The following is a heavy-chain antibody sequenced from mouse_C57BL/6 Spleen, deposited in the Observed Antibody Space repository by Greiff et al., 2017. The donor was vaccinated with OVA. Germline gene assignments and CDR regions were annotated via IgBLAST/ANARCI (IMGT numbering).Heavy chain of an antibody. CDR1: GYSITSGYY. V-gene: IGHV3-6*01. D-gene: IGHD2-4*01. CDR3: ARDRNYVWYFDV. CDR2: ISYDGSN. Sequence: VQLKESGPGLVKPSQSLSLTCSVTGYSITSGYYWNWIRQFPGNKLEWMGYISYDGSNNYNPSLKNRISITRDTSKNQFFLKLNSVTTEDTATYYCARDRNYVWYFDVWGTGTTVTVSS. J-gene: IGHJ1*03.